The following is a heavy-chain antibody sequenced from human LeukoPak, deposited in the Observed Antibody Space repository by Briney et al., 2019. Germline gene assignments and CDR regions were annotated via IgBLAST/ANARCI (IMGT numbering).Heavy chain of an antibody. CDR3: SEGYFEPFDH. Sequence: SETLSLTCVVSGASVSTSHWNWIRRLPGKGLEWIGCLSYTGKTDYNPSLTSRVTISFDTSKDQVSLKLRSVTAADTAIYYCSEGYFEPFDHWGPGTLVTVSS. D-gene: IGHD2/OR15-2a*01. CDR1: GASVSTSH. CDR2: LSYTGKT. J-gene: IGHJ4*02. V-gene: IGHV4-59*02.